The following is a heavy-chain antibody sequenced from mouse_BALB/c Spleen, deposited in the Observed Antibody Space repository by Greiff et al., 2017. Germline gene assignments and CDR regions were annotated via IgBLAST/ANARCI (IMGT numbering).Heavy chain of an antibody. Sequence: EVQRVESGGGLVKPGGSLKLSCAASGFTFSSYAMSWVRQSPEKRLEWVAEISSGGSYTYYPDTVTGRFTISRDNAKNTLYLEMSSLRSEDTAMYYCARDLDYDDAMDYWGQGTSVTVSS. V-gene: IGHV5-9-4*01. CDR3: ARDLDYDDAMDY. CDR1: GFTFSSYA. J-gene: IGHJ4*01. D-gene: IGHD2-4*01. CDR2: ISSGGSYT.